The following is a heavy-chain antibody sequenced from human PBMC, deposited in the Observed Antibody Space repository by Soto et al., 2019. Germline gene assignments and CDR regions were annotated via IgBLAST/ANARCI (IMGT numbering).Heavy chain of an antibody. J-gene: IGHJ3*02. V-gene: IGHV1-18*01. CDR2: ISAYNGNT. D-gene: IGHD3-22*01. CDR1: GYTFTSYG. Sequence: ASVKVSCKASGYTFTSYGISWVRQAPGQGLEWMGWISAYNGNTNYAQKLQGRVTMTTDTSTSTAYMELRSLRSDDTAVYYCARDLITMIVVVPDAFDIWGQGTMVTVS. CDR3: ARDLITMIVVVPDAFDI.